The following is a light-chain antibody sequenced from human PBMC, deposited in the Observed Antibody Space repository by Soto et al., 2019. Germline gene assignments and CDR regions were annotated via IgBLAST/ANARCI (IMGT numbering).Light chain of an antibody. J-gene: IGLJ3*02. CDR2: SNN. Sequence: QPVLTQPPSASGTPGQRVTISCSGGSSNIGTYAVSWYQQLPGAAPRLLIYSNNQRPSGVPDRVSGSKSGTSASLAISGLQSEDEADYYCAAWDDSLKGVFGGGTKLTVL. CDR1: SSNIGTYA. V-gene: IGLV1-44*01. CDR3: AAWDDSLKGV.